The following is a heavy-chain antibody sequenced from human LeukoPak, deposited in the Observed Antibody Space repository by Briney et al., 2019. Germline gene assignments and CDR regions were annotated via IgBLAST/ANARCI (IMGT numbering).Heavy chain of an antibody. J-gene: IGHJ6*03. D-gene: IGHD6-19*01. CDR2: INHSGST. Sequence: SETLSLTCAVYGGSFSGYYWSWIRQPPGKGLEWIGEINHSGSTNYNPSLKSRVTISVDTSKNQFSLKLSSVTAADTAVYYCARETPSGWYGKLYYYYYMDVWGKGTTVTISS. CDR3: ARETPSGWYGKLYYYYYMDV. CDR1: GGSFSGYY. V-gene: IGHV4-34*01.